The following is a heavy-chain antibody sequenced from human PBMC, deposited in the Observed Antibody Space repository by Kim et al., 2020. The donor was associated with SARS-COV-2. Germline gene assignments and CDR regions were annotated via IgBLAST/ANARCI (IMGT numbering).Heavy chain of an antibody. V-gene: IGHV3-21*01. D-gene: IGHD4-17*01. J-gene: IGHJ3*02. Sequence: ADSVKGRFTISRDNAKNSLYLQMNSLRAEDTAVYYCARFYGDYVRDAFDIWGQGTMVTVSS. CDR3: ARFYGDYVRDAFDI.